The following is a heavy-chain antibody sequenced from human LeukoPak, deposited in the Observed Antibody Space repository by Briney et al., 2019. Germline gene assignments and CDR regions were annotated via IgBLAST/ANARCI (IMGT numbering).Heavy chain of an antibody. CDR1: GGSISGYF. J-gene: IGHJ6*03. V-gene: IGHV4-4*09. CDR3: ARHNPPPTGFCSGTSCFMSGSQYFYMDV. CDR2: IYSTGTT. D-gene: IGHD2-2*01. Sequence: PSETLSLTCTVSGGSISGYFWSWIRQPPGKGPEWIGYIYSTGTTNYSPSLSSRVTISVDTSKNQLSLNLRFVTATDTAVYHCARHNPPPTGFCSGTSCFMSGSQYFYMDVWARGPRSPSP.